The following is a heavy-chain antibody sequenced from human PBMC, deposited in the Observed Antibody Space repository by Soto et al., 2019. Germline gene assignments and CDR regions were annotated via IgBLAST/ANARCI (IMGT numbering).Heavy chain of an antibody. CDR2: ISGSGGST. V-gene: IGHV3-23*01. CDR3: AKSPWDGPARQRTYYFDY. J-gene: IGHJ4*02. D-gene: IGHD1-26*01. Sequence: PGGSLRLSCAASGFTFSSYAMSWVRQAPGKGLEWVSAISGSGGSTYYADSVKGRFTISRDNSKNKLYLQMNSLRAEDTAVYYCAKSPWDGPARQRTYYFDYWGQGTLVTVSS. CDR1: GFTFSSYA.